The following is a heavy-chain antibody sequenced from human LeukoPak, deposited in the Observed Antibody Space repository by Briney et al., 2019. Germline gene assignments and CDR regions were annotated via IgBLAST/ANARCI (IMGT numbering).Heavy chain of an antibody. D-gene: IGHD5-12*01. Sequence: PSETLSPTCAVYGGSFSGYYWSWIRQPPGKGLEWIGEINHSGSTNYNPSLKSRVTISVDTSKNQFSLKLSSVTAADTAVYYCARARWWLRYFDYWGQGTLVTVSS. J-gene: IGHJ4*02. CDR2: INHSGST. V-gene: IGHV4-34*01. CDR3: ARARWWLRYFDY. CDR1: GGSFSGYY.